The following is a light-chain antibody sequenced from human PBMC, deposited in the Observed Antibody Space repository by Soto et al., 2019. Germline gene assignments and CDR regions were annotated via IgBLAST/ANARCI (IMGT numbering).Light chain of an antibody. CDR1: QSVSSF. J-gene: IGKJ4*01. Sequence: ETVVTQSPATLSLSPGEGATLSCRASQSVSSFLAWYQQKPGQAPSLLIYDASNRATGIPARFSGSGSGTDFTLTISSLEPEDFAVYYCQQHTNWPLTFGGGTKVEIK. CDR3: QQHTNWPLT. V-gene: IGKV3-11*01. CDR2: DAS.